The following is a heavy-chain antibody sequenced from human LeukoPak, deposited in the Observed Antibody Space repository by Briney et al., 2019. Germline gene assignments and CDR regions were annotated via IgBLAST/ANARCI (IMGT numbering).Heavy chain of an antibody. CDR3: ACTNNLDV. Sequence: GGSLRLSCAASGFMFSNYWMNWVRQAPGKGLEWVANIYQDGSKKNYVDSVRGRFTISRDNTKNSLYLQMNSLRAEDTAVYYCACTNNLDVWGKGATVTVSS. D-gene: IGHD2-8*01. V-gene: IGHV3-7*03. J-gene: IGHJ6*04. CDR1: GFMFSNYW. CDR2: IYQDGSKK.